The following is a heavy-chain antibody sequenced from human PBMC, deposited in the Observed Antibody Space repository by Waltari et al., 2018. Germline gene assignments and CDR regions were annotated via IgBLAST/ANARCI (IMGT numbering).Heavy chain of an antibody. Sequence: EVQLVESGGGLVQPGGSLRLSCAASGFTFSTYWMSWVRQAPGKGPEWVANIKQDGSEKSYVDSVKGRFSISRDNAKNSLFLRMNSLRAEDTAVYYCARTKRYFDLWGQGTLVTVSS. D-gene: IGHD2-8*01. CDR3: ARTKRYFDL. V-gene: IGHV3-7*01. CDR1: GFTFSTYW. J-gene: IGHJ4*02. CDR2: IKQDGSEK.